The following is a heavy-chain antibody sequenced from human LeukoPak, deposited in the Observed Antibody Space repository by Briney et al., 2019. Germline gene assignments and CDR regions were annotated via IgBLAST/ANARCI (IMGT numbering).Heavy chain of an antibody. J-gene: IGHJ6*04. CDR1: GFTFSNYW. V-gene: IGHV3-7*01. Sequence: GGSLRLSCVFSGFTFSNYWMKWVRQAPGKGLEWVARINEDGSGKYSMDSVKDRVTISRDNAKNSLDLQINRLTVEDTAIYYCVRDDGDVWGKGTTVTVSS. CDR3: VRDDGDV. CDR2: INEDGSGK.